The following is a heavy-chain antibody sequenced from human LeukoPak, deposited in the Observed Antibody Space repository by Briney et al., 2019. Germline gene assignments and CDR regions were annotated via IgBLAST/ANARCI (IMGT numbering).Heavy chain of an antibody. CDR1: GFTFSSYW. J-gene: IGHJ4*02. CDR2: IWYDGSNK. D-gene: IGHD6-19*01. Sequence: GGSLRLSCAASGFTFSSYWMSWVRQAPGKGLEWVAVIWYDGSNKYYADSVKGRFTISRDNSKNTLYPQMNSLRAEDTAVYYCARDLGAGSGWPPLDYWGQGTLVTVSS. CDR3: ARDLGAGSGWPPLDY. V-gene: IGHV3-33*08.